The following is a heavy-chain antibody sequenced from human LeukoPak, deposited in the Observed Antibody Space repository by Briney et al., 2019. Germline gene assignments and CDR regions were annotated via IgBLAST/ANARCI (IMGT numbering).Heavy chain of an antibody. CDR1: GGSISSYY. D-gene: IGHD6-6*01. CDR3: ARSLWYSSSFFY. J-gene: IGHJ4*02. V-gene: IGHV4-4*07. Sequence: SETLSLTCTVSGGSISSYYWSWIRQPAGKGLEWIGRIYTSGSTNYNPSLKSRVTMSVDMSKNQFSLKLSSVTAADTAVYYCARSLWYSSSFFYWGQGTLVTVSS. CDR2: IYTSGST.